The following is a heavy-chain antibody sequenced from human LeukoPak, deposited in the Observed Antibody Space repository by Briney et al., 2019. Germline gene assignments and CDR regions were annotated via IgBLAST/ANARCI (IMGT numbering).Heavy chain of an antibody. D-gene: IGHD3-10*01. CDR1: GLTFSGYW. Sequence: GGSLRLSCAASGLTFSGYWMHWVRQAPGEGLVWVSRINSDGSSTSYADSVKGRFTISRDNANNTLYLQMDSLRAEDSAVYFGAREGKYASGSYDYWGQGTLVTVSS. J-gene: IGHJ4*02. CDR2: INSDGSST. CDR3: AREGKYASGSYDY. V-gene: IGHV3-74*01.